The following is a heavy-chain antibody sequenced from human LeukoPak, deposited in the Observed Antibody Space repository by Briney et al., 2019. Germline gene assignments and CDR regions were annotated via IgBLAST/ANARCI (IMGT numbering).Heavy chain of an antibody. CDR3: AKIRRYGSYVEYFQH. V-gene: IGHV3-30-3*02. D-gene: IGHD1-26*01. Sequence: GRSLRLSCAASGFTFSSYAMHWVRQAPGKGLEWVAVISYDGSNKYYADSVKGRFTISRDNSKNTLYLQMNSLRAEDTAVYYCAKIRRYGSYVEYFQHWGQGTLVTVSS. CDR2: ISYDGSNK. J-gene: IGHJ1*01. CDR1: GFTFSSYA.